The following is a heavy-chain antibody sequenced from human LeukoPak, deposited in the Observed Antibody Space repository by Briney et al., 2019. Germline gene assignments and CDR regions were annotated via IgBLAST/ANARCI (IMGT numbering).Heavy chain of an antibody. J-gene: IGHJ5*02. CDR2: TYYTGAA. Sequence: SETLSLTCSVSGGSISGYFWGWIRQPPGEGLEFIGYTYYTGAASYKPSLSSRVTMSVATSRNQFSLKLTSVTAADTAVYYCAKFATVTTPNWIDPWGQGILVTVSS. V-gene: IGHV4-59*03. D-gene: IGHD4-17*01. CDR3: AKFATVTTPNWIDP. CDR1: GGSISGYF.